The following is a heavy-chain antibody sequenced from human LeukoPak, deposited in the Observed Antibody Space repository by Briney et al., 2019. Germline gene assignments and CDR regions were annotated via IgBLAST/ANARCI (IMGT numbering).Heavy chain of an antibody. CDR1: GGSISSSSYY. CDR3: ARQVGATVYFDY. D-gene: IGHD1-26*01. Sequence: SETLSLTGTVSGGSISSSSYYWGWIRQPPGKGLEWIGSIYYSGSTYYNPSLKSRVTISVDTSKNQFSLKLSSVTAADTAVYYCARQVGATVYFDYWGQGTLVTVSS. V-gene: IGHV4-39*01. CDR2: IYYSGST. J-gene: IGHJ4*02.